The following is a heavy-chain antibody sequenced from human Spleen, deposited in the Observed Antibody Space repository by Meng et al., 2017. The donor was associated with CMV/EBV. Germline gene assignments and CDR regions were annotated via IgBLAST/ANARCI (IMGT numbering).Heavy chain of an antibody. CDR1: GFTFSSYE. CDR2: ISSSGSTI. Sequence: GGSLRLSCAASGFTFSSYEMNWVRQTPGKGLEWVSYISSSGSTIYYADSVKGRFTISRDNAKNSLYLQMNSLRAEDTAVYYCARGDYGDYANEGIDFWGQGTLVTVSS. D-gene: IGHD4-17*01. V-gene: IGHV3-48*03. J-gene: IGHJ4*02. CDR3: ARGDYGDYANEGIDF.